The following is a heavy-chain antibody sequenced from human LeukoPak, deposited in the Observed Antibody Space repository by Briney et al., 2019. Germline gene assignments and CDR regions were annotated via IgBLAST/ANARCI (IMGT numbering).Heavy chain of an antibody. CDR2: IYPDDSDT. Sequence: GASLKISCKGSGSSFTSYWIGWGRQMPGKGLEGVGIIYPDDSDTRYSPSFQDQVTISADKSISTAYLQWSSLKASDTAMYYCARHYPGGDYFIDYWGQGTLVTVSS. CDR3: ARHYPGGDYFIDY. J-gene: IGHJ4*02. V-gene: IGHV5-51*01. D-gene: IGHD4-17*01. CDR1: GSSFTSYW.